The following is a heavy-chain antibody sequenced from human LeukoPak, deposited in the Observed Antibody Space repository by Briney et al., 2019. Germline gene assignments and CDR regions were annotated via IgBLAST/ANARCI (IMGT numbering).Heavy chain of an antibody. CDR1: GFTFSSHT. J-gene: IGHJ3*01. CDR3: ARGFRAFDF. Sequence: GGSLRLSCAASGFTFSSHTMNWVRQAPGKGLEWVPSISSTSTSIYHADSVKGRFTISRDNTKNSLYLQMDSLRAEDTAVYYCARGFRAFDFWAQGTMVTVSS. V-gene: IGHV3-21*01. CDR2: ISSTSTSI.